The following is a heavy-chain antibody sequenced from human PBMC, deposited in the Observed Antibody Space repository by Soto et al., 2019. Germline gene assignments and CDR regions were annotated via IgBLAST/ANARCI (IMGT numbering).Heavy chain of an antibody. CDR1: GFTFSNYA. V-gene: IGHV3-30-3*01. J-gene: IGHJ6*02. CDR2: ISYDGSDK. CDR3: ARDTGPNGYNYYYYGMDV. Sequence: SGGSLRLSCAASGFTFSNYAMHWVRQAPGKGLEWVAVISYDGSDKYNANSVKGRFTISRDNSKNTLYLQMNGLRAEDTAVYYCARDTGPNGYNYYYYGMDVWGQGTTVTVSS. D-gene: IGHD5-18*01.